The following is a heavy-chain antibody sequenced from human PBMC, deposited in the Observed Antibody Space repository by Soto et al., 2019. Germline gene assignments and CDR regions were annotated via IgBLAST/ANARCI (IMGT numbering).Heavy chain of an antibody. J-gene: IGHJ4*02. CDR3: ARSIVVVTALDY. Sequence: QVQLVQSGAEEKKPGASVKVSCKASGYTFTSYAMHWVRQAPGQRLEWMGWINAGNGNTKYSQKFQGRVTITRDTSASPAYMELTSLRSEDTAGYYCARSIVVVTALDYWGQGTLVTVSS. CDR1: GYTFTSYA. CDR2: INAGNGNT. D-gene: IGHD2-21*02. V-gene: IGHV1-3*05.